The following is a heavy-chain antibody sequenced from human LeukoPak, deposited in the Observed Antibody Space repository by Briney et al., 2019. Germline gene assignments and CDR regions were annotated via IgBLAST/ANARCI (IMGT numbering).Heavy chain of an antibody. V-gene: IGHV3-15*01. CDR2: TKSKTDGGTT. J-gene: IGHJ4*02. CDR3: TTYSHYYDY. CDR1: GFTFSNYG. Sequence: GGSLRLSCAASGFTFSNYGMHWVRQAPGKGLEWVGRTKSKTDGGTTDYAAPVTDRFSISRDDSKGMLFLQMNSLRTEDTALYYCTTYSHYYDYWGQGTQVTVSS. D-gene: IGHD4-11*01.